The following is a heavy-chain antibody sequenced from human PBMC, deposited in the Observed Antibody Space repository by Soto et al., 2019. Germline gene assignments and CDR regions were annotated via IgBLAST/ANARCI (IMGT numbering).Heavy chain of an antibody. J-gene: IGHJ3*02. CDR2: INPNSGGT. CDR1: GYALTGYY. V-gene: IGHV1-2*04. CDR3: ARALKRLWFGEILPGQHDAFDI. Sequence: ASVKVSCKASGYALTGYYMHWVRQAPGQGLEWMGWINPNSGGTNYAQKFQGWVTMTRDTSISTAYMELSRLRSDDTAVYYCARALKRLWFGEILPGQHDAFDIWGQGTMVTVSS. D-gene: IGHD3-10*01.